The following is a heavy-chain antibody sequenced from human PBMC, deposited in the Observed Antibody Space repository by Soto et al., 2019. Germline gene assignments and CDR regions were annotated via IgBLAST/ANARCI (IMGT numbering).Heavy chain of an antibody. J-gene: IGHJ4*02. Sequence: QVQLVQSGAEVKKPGASVKVSCKASGYTFTSYGISWVRQAPGQGREWMGWISAYNGNTNYAQKLQGSVTMTTDTSTSTAYMELRRLRSDDTAVYYCAREGLLWFGELLWGVFDYWGQGTLVTVSS. V-gene: IGHV1-18*01. CDR3: AREGLLWFGELLWGVFDY. CDR1: GYTFTSYG. CDR2: ISAYNGNT. D-gene: IGHD3-10*01.